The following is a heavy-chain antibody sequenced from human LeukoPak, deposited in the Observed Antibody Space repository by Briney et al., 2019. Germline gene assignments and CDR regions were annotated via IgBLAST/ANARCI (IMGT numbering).Heavy chain of an antibody. Sequence: GGSLRLSCAASGFTVSSYAMSWVRQAPGKGLEWVSAISGSGGSTYYADSVQGRFTISRDNSKNTLYLHMNSLRAEDTAVYYCAKDRGSYLTYFDYWGQGTLVTVS. CDR2: ISGSGGST. J-gene: IGHJ4*02. D-gene: IGHD1-26*01. V-gene: IGHV3-23*01. CDR3: AKDRGSYLTYFDY. CDR1: GFTVSSYA.